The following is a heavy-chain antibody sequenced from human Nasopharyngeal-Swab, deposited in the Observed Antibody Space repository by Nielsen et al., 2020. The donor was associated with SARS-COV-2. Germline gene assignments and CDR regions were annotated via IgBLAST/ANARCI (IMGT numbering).Heavy chain of an antibody. V-gene: IGHV3-30*18. Sequence: SCAASGFTFSSYGMHWVRQAPGKGLEWVAVISYDGSNKYYADSVKGRFTISRDNSKNTLYLQMNSLRAEDTAVYYCAKDKRYFDWDGMDVWGQGTTVTVSS. CDR3: AKDKRYFDWDGMDV. CDR2: ISYDGSNK. J-gene: IGHJ6*02. D-gene: IGHD3-9*01. CDR1: GFTFSSYG.